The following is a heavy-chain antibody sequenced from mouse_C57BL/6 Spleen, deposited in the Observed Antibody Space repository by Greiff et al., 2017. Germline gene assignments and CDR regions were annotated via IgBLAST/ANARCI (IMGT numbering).Heavy chain of an antibody. CDR3: ARSLGYYFDY. V-gene: IGHV1-22*01. D-gene: IGHD3-1*01. J-gene: IGHJ2*01. CDR2: INPNNGGT. Sequence: DVKLQESGPELVKPGASVKMSCKASGYTFTDYNMHWVKQSHGKSLEWIGYINPNNGGTSYNQKFKGKATLTVNKSSSTAYMELRSLTSEDSAVYYCARSLGYYFDYWGQGTTLTVSS. CDR1: GYTFTDYN.